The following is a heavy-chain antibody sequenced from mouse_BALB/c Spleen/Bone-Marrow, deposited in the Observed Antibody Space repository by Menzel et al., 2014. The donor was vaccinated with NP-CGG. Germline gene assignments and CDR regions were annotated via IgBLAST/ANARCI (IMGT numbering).Heavy chain of an antibody. V-gene: IGHV5-12-1*01. Sequence: EAQLVESGGGLVKPGGSLKLSCAASGFAFSSYDMSWVRQTPEKRLEWVAYISSGGGSTYYPDTVKGRFTISRDNAKNTLYLQMSSLKSEDTAMYYCARHGGNYVYYAMDYWGQGTSVTVSS. CDR2: ISSGGGST. J-gene: IGHJ4*01. D-gene: IGHD2-1*01. CDR1: GFAFSSYD. CDR3: ARHGGNYVYYAMDY.